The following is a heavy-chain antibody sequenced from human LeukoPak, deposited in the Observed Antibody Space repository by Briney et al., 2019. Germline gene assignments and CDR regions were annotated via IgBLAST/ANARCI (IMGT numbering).Heavy chain of an antibody. CDR1: GGSISSSSYY. CDR2: IYYSGST. J-gene: IGHJ4*02. Sequence: SETLSLTCTVSGGSISSSSYYWGWIRQPPGKGLEWIGSIYYSGSTYYNPSLKSRVTISVDTSKNQFSLKLSSVTAADTAVYYCARHSGPTYYYDSSGYYPYWGQGTLVTVSS. D-gene: IGHD3-22*01. V-gene: IGHV4-39*01. CDR3: ARHSGPTYYYDSSGYYPY.